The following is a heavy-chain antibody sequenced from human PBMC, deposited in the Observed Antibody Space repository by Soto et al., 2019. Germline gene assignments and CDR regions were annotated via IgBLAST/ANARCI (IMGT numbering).Heavy chain of an antibody. V-gene: IGHV3-33*01. CDR3: ARDFKGVPAAIVY. CDR1: GFTFSSYG. Sequence: GGSLRLSCAASGFTFSSYGMHWVRQAPGKGLEWVAVIWYDGSNKYYADSVKGRFTISRDNSKNTLYLQMNSLRAEDTAVYYCARDFKGVPAAIVYWGQGTLVTVSS. D-gene: IGHD2-2*01. J-gene: IGHJ4*02. CDR2: IWYDGSNK.